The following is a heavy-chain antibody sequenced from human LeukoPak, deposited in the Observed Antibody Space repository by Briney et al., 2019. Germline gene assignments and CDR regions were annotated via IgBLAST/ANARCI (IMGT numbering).Heavy chain of an antibody. D-gene: IGHD3-10*01. CDR2: INTEGTST. CDR1: GFTFRSYW. Sequence: GGSLRLSCAASGFTFRSYWMHWVRQAPGKGLVWFSRINTEGTSTTYADFVKGRFTISRDNAKNTLYLQMNSLRAEDTAVYYCARDWDYGSDEWGQGTLVTVSS. J-gene: IGHJ4*02. V-gene: IGHV3-74*01. CDR3: ARDWDYGSDE.